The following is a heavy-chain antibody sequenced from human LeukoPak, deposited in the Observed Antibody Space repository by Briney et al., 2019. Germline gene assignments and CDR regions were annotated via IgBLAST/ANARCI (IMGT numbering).Heavy chain of an antibody. V-gene: IGHV3-23*01. CDR1: GFTFSSYA. J-gene: IGHJ4*02. Sequence: GGSLRLSCAASGFTFSSYAMSWVRQAPGKGLEWVSAISGSGGSTYYADSVKGRFTISRDNSKNALYLQMNSLRAEDTAVYYCAKVDGRYNVVVVAAIPSYFDYWGQGTLVTVSS. CDR3: AKVDGRYNVVVVAAIPSYFDY. CDR2: ISGSGGST. D-gene: IGHD2-15*01.